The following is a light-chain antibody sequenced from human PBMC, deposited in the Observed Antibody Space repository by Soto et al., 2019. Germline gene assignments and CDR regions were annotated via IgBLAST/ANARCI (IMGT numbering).Light chain of an antibody. V-gene: IGLV1-44*01. Sequence: QSVLTQPPSASGTPGQRVTISCSGSSSNIGSNTVNWYQQLPGTAPKLLIYNNNQRPSGVPDRFSGSKSGTSASLAISGLQSGDEADYYCAAWDDSLNGYVFGTGTKLTVL. J-gene: IGLJ1*01. CDR1: SSNIGSNT. CDR2: NNN. CDR3: AAWDDSLNGYV.